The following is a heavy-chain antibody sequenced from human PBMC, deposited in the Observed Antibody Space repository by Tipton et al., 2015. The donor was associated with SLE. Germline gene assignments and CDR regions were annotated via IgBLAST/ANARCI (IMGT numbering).Heavy chain of an antibody. V-gene: IGHV4-59*01. CDR1: GGSISSYY. CDR3: ASYDRSGSFDY. D-gene: IGHD3-22*01. CDR2: IYYSGST. Sequence: TLSLTCTVSGGSISSYYWSWIRQPPGKGLEWIGYIYYSGSTNYNPSLKSRVTISVDTSKNQFSLKLSSVTAADTAVYYCASYDRSGSFDYWGQGTLVTVSS. J-gene: IGHJ4*02.